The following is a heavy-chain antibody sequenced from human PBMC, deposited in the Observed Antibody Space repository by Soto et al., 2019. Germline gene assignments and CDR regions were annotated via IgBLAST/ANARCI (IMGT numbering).Heavy chain of an antibody. CDR3: ATTLGYCSGGTCPNWFDP. Sequence: GGSLRLSCAASGFTFSNYWMHWVRQAPGKGLEWVSRINSDGSNTGYADSVKGRFTVSRDNAKNTLSLQMNSLRAEDTAVYYCATTLGYCSGGTCPNWFDPWGQGTLVTVSS. CDR2: INSDGSNT. J-gene: IGHJ5*02. D-gene: IGHD2-15*01. V-gene: IGHV3-74*01. CDR1: GFTFSNYW.